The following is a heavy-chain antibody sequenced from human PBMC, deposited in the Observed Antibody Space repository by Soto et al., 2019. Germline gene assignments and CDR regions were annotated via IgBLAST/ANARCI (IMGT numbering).Heavy chain of an antibody. CDR2: ISASGGST. V-gene: IGHV3-23*01. D-gene: IGHD3-10*01. CDR1: GFTFDSFA. CDR3: ARGAVRPDS. J-gene: IGHJ4*02. Sequence: GGSLRLSCAASGFTFDSFAMTWVRQAPGKGLEWVSAISASGGSTFYADSVKGRFTISRDSSKNTLYLQMNSPRAEDTAVYYCARGAVRPDSWGQGTLVTVSS.